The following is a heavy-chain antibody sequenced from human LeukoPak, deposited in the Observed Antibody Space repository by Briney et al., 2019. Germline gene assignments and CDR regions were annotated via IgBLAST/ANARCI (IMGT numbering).Heavy chain of an antibody. V-gene: IGHV3-7*01. Sequence: GGSLRLSCAASGFTFSSYWMSWVRQAPGKGLEWVANIKQDGSEKYYVDSVKGRFTISRDNAKNSLYLQMNSLRAEDTAVYYCARDSGSSSSWYGANWFDPWGQGTLVTVSS. D-gene: IGHD6-13*01. CDR3: ARDSGSSSSWYGANWFDP. J-gene: IGHJ5*02. CDR1: GFTFSSYW. CDR2: IKQDGSEK.